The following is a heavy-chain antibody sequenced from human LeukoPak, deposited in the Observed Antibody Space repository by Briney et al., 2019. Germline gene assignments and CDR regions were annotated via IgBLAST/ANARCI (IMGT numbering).Heavy chain of an antibody. D-gene: IGHD3-22*01. CDR1: GYTFTSYH. CDR2: INPSGGST. V-gene: IGHV1-46*01. CDR3: AKESRVVITTLIDY. Sequence: ASVKVSCKASGYTFTSYHMHWVRQAPGQGLEWMGIINPSGGSTNYAQRFRGRVTMTRDMSTGTVYMELSSLTSEDTAVYYCAKESRVVITTLIDYWGQGTLVTVSS. J-gene: IGHJ4*02.